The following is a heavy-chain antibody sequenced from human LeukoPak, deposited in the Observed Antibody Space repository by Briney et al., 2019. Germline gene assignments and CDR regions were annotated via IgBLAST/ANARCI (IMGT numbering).Heavy chain of an antibody. CDR2: IYYSGST. D-gene: IGHD3-10*01. V-gene: IGHV4-59*01. J-gene: IGHJ4*02. CDR3: ARGTYGSGSYGTGPLGY. CDR1: GVSISSYY. Sequence: PSETLSLTCTASGVSISSYYWRWIRQPPGKGLEWMGYIYYSGSTNYNPSLKSRVTISADTSKNQFSLKLSSVTAADTAVYYCARGTYGSGSYGTGPLGYWGQGTLVTVSS.